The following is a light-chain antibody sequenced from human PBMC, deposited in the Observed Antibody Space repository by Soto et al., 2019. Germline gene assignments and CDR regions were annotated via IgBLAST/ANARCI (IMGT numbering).Light chain of an antibody. Sequence: QSVLTQPASVSGSPGQSITISCTGTSSDVGGYNYVSWYQHHPGKAPKLMIYEVSNQPSGVSNRFSGSKSGNTASLTISGLQAEDEADYYCSSYTSGSTPVVIGGGTKVTVL. J-gene: IGLJ2*01. CDR2: EVS. V-gene: IGLV2-14*01. CDR1: SSDVGGYNY. CDR3: SSYTSGSTPVV.